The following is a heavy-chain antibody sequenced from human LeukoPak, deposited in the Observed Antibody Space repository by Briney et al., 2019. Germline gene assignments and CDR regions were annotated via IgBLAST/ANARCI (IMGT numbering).Heavy chain of an antibody. CDR1: GGSISSYY. J-gene: IGHJ4*02. Sequence: SETLSLTCTVSGGSISSYYWSWIRQPAGKGLEWIGRIYTSGSTNYNPSLKSRVTMSVDTSKNQFSLKLSSVTAAHTAVYYCAREEEDYYDSSGYYGDWGQGTLVTVSS. D-gene: IGHD3-22*01. CDR2: IYTSGST. V-gene: IGHV4-4*07. CDR3: AREEEDYYDSSGYYGD.